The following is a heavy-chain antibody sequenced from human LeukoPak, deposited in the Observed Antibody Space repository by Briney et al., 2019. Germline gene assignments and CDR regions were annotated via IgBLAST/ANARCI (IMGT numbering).Heavy chain of an antibody. J-gene: IGHJ4*02. V-gene: IGHV4-39*01. Sequence: SETLSLICTVSGGSISSSSYYWGWIRQPPGKGLEWIGNIYYGENTYYNPSLKSRVTISIDTSKNQFYLKLSSLTAADTAVYFCARRDDSSGYHKIFDYWGPGTLVTVSS. CDR1: GGSISSSSYY. CDR3: ARRDDSSGYHKIFDY. D-gene: IGHD3-22*01. CDR2: IYYGENT.